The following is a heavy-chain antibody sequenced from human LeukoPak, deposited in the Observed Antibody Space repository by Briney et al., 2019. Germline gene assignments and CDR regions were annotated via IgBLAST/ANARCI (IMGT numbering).Heavy chain of an antibody. D-gene: IGHD2-21*02. V-gene: IGHV3-7*01. CDR3: AKALYVVTGPLDY. Sequence: GGSLRLSCAASGFTFSRYWMSWVRQAPGKGLEWVANIKQDGGEKYYADSVKGRFTISRDNSKNTLYLQMNSLRAEDTAVYYCAKALYVVTGPLDYWGQGTLVTVSS. CDR1: GFTFSRYW. CDR2: IKQDGGEK. J-gene: IGHJ4*02.